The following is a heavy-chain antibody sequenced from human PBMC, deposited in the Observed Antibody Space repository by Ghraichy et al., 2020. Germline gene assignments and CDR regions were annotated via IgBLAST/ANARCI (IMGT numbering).Heavy chain of an antibody. V-gene: IGHV1-69*13. CDR2: IIPIFGTA. J-gene: IGHJ4*02. CDR1: GGTFSSYA. D-gene: IGHD2-21*02. CDR3: ASNCGGDCLEGVWEDY. Sequence: SVKVSCKASGGTFSSYAISWVRQAPGQGLEWMGGIIPIFGTANYAQKFQGRVTITADESTSTAYMELSSLRSEDTAVYYCASNCGGDCLEGVWEDYWGQGTLVTVSS.